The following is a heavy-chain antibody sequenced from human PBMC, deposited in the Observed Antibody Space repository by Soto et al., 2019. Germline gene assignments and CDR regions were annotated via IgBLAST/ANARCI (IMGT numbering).Heavy chain of an antibody. CDR1: GFTFSSYW. CDR3: ARDAMIVVVDNWFDP. D-gene: IGHD3-22*01. J-gene: IGHJ5*02. Sequence: PGGSLRLSCAASGFTFSSYWMSWVRQAPGKGLEWVANIKQDGSEKYYVDSVKGRFTISRDNAKNSLYLQMNSLRAEDTAVYYCARDAMIVVVDNWFDPWGQGTLVTVSS. CDR2: IKQDGSEK. V-gene: IGHV3-7*01.